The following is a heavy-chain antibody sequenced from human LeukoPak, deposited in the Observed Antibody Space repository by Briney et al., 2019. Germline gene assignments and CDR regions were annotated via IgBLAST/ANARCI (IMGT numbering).Heavy chain of an antibody. CDR3: ARANLDCSGGSCYWVDYGMDV. D-gene: IGHD2-15*01. Sequence: GGSLRLSCAASGFTFSSYGMHWDRQAPGKGLEWVAVIWYDGSNKYYADSVKGRFTISRDNSKNTLYLQMNSLRAEDTAVYYCARANLDCSGGSCYWVDYGMDVWGQGTTVTVSS. V-gene: IGHV3-33*01. CDR2: IWYDGSNK. CDR1: GFTFSSYG. J-gene: IGHJ6*02.